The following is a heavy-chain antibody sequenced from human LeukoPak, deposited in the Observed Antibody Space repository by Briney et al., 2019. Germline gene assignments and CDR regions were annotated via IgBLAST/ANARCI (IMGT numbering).Heavy chain of an antibody. CDR1: GGTYA. V-gene: IGHV1-69*06. D-gene: IGHD6-19*01. CDR3: ARLPGDSYKSGWYWRFDY. J-gene: IGHJ4*02. Sequence: SVKVSCKPSGGTYAISWVRQAPGQGLEWMGGITPIFGTANYAQKFQGRVTITAGKSTSTAYMELSSLRSEDTAVYYCARLPGDSYKSGWYWRFDYWGQGTLVTVSS. CDR2: ITPIFGTA.